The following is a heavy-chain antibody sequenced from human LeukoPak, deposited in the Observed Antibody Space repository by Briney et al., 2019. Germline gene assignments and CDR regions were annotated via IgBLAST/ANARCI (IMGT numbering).Heavy chain of an antibody. CDR3: ARVGYYASGPFSYFDY. CDR2: ISYDGSNE. J-gene: IGHJ4*02. Sequence: GRSLRLSCAASGFTFSGYAMHWVREAPGKGLEWVAVISYDGSNEYYADSVKGRFTISRDNSKNTLYLQMNSLSVEDTAVYYCARVGYYASGPFSYFDYWGQGTLVTVSS. D-gene: IGHD3-10*01. V-gene: IGHV3-30-3*01. CDR1: GFTFSGYA.